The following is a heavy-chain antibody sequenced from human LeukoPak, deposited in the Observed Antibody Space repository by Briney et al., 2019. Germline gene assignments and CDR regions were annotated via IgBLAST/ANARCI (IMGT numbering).Heavy chain of an antibody. CDR2: IYYSGST. J-gene: IGHJ6*02. CDR3: ARVSDYYYGMDV. V-gene: IGHV4-59*01. CDR1: GGSTSSYY. Sequence: SETLSLTCTVSGGSTSSYYWSWIRQPPGKGLEWIGYIYYSGSTNYNPSLKSRVTISVDTSKNQFSLKLSSVTAADTAVYYCARVSDYYYGMDVWGQGTTVTVSS.